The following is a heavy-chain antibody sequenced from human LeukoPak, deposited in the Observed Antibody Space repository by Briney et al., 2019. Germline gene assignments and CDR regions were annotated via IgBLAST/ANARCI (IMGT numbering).Heavy chain of an antibody. Sequence: GGSLRLSCVASGLTFNTYPMAWVRQAPGKGLEWASRISGSGDVTYYTDSVRGRFTISRDNSKNKVFLQMNSLRAEDTAIYFCATDSNPFDFWGQGTLVTVSS. J-gene: IGHJ4*02. CDR2: ISGSGDVT. CDR3: ATDSNPFDF. D-gene: IGHD6-13*01. V-gene: IGHV3-23*01. CDR1: GLTFNTYP.